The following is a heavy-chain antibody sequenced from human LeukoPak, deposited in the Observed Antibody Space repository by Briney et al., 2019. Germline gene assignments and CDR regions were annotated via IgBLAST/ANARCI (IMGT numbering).Heavy chain of an antibody. CDR2: IYHSGST. J-gene: IGHJ4*02. CDR3: AIGPRGEFMGY. CDR1: GGPISSRNW. D-gene: IGHD3-16*01. V-gene: IGHV4-4*02. Sequence: SETLSLTCAVSGGPISSRNWWSWVRQPPGKGLEWIGEIYHSGSTNYNPSLKSRVTISVDKSKNQFSLKLSSVTAADTAVYYCAIGPRGEFMGYWGQGTLVTVSS.